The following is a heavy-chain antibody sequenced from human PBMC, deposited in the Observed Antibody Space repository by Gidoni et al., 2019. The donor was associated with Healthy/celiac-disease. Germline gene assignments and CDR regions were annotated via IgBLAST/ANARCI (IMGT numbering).Heavy chain of an antibody. D-gene: IGHD2-8*01. V-gene: IGHV1-69-2*01. J-gene: IGHJ4*02. Sequence: EVQLVQSGAEVKKPGATVEISCKVSGYTFTDYYMHWVQQAPGKGLEWMGLVDPEDGETIYAEKFQGRVTITADTSTDTAYMELSSLRSEDTAVYYCATDPGYCTNGVCYTPFDYWGQGTLVTVSS. CDR1: GYTFTDYY. CDR2: VDPEDGET. CDR3: ATDPGYCTNGVCYTPFDY.